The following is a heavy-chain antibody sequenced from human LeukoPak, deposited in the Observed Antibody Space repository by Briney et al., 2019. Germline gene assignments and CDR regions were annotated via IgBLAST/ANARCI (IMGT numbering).Heavy chain of an antibody. D-gene: IGHD4-17*01. CDR1: GFTFSSYW. Sequence: GGSLRLSCAASGFTFSSYWMHWVRQAPGKGPVWVSRISPDGRTTTYADSVKGRFTISRDNAKNTLYLQMDSLRAEDTALYYCLDYGLRWGQGTLVTVSS. CDR3: LDYGLR. CDR2: ISPDGRTT. J-gene: IGHJ4*02. V-gene: IGHV3-74*01.